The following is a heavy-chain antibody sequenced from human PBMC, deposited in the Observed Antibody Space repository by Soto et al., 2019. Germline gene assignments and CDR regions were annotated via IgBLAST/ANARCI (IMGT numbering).Heavy chain of an antibody. V-gene: IGHV3-7*05. CDR2: IKQDGSEK. CDR3: ARDQSTWISFSPFDY. D-gene: IGHD5-12*01. CDR1: GFTFSSYW. Sequence: EVPLVESGGGLVQPGGSLRLSCAASGFTFSSYWMSWVRQAPGKGLEWVANIKQDGSEKYYVDSVKGRFTISRDNAKNSLYLQMNSLRADDTAVYYCARDQSTWISFSPFDYWGQGTLVTVAS. J-gene: IGHJ4*02.